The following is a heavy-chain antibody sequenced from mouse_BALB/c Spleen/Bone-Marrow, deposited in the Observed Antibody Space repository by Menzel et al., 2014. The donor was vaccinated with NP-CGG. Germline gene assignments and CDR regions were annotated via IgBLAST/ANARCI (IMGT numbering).Heavy chain of an antibody. CDR1: GYTFSSYW. D-gene: IGHD4-1*02. J-gene: IGHJ2*01. CDR3: ARSTGTWDY. V-gene: IGHV1-9*01. Sequence: QVQLQQSGAELMKPGASVKISCKATGYTFSSYWIEWVKQRPGHGLEWIGEILPGSGSTNYNEKFKGKATFTADTSSSTAYMQLSSLTSEDSAAYYCARSTGTWDYWGQGTTLTVSS. CDR2: ILPGSGST.